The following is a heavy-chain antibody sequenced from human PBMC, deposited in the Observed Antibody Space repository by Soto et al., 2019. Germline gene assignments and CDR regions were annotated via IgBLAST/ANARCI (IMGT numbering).Heavy chain of an antibody. V-gene: IGHV4-4*02. Sequence: PSETLSLTCAVSGGSISSSNWWSWVCQPPGKGLEWIGEIYHSGSTNDNPSLTSRVTMSVDKSKNQFSLKLSSVTAADTAVYYCARGGKYSGSDHAFEGNWFDPWGQGTLVTVSS. CDR1: GGSISSSNW. CDR2: IYHSGST. D-gene: IGHD1-26*01. CDR3: ARGGKYSGSDHAFEGNWFDP. J-gene: IGHJ5*02.